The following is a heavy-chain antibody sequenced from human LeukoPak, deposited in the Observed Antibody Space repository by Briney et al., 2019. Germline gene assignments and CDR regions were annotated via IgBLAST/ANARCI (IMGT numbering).Heavy chain of an antibody. D-gene: IGHD2-2*01. CDR1: GGSISSYY. J-gene: IGHJ5*02. CDR3: ARDYGPAAIFGSPRRGNWFDP. CDR2: IYTSGST. Sequence: LETLSLTCTVSGGSISSYYWSWIRQPAGKGLEWIGRIYTSGSTNYNPSLKSRVTMSVDTSKNQFSLKLSSVTAADTAVYYCARDYGPAAIFGSPRRGNWFDPWGQGTLVTVSS. V-gene: IGHV4-4*07.